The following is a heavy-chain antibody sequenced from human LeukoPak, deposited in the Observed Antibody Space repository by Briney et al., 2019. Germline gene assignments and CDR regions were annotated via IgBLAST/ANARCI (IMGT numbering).Heavy chain of an antibody. Sequence: GGSLRLSCATSGFNFNYYGMVWVRQASGKGLQWVTAIDPDGSSNYDADSVKGRVAVSRDNSKNTLYLQIYALTAVDTAVYYCARDSDTSGNHWFFDVWGRGTPVIVSS. CDR1: GFNFNYYG. D-gene: IGHD6-25*01. CDR3: ARDSDTSGNHWFFDV. V-gene: IGHV3-30*19. J-gene: IGHJ2*01. CDR2: IDPDGSSN.